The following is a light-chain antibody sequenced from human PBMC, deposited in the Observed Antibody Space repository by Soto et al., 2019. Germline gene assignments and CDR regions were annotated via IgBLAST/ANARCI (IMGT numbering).Light chain of an antibody. CDR1: EDIRSW. CDR3: QQANNFPPWT. V-gene: IGKV1-12*01. CDR2: AAS. Sequence: EIQLTQSPSSLSASIGDSVTITCRASEDIRSWLGWYQQKPGAAPKLLIFAASSLQSWVPSRFSGSGSGTHFTLTITSLQPAEFSTYYCQQANNFPPWTFGQGNKV. J-gene: IGKJ1*01.